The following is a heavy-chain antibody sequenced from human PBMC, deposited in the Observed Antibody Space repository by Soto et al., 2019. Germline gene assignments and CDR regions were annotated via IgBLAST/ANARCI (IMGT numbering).Heavy chain of an antibody. CDR3: AREQPPALYFGMDV. J-gene: IGHJ6*02. D-gene: IGHD2-15*01. CDR2: IYSNGNT. Sequence: EVQLVESGGGLVQPGGSLRLSCAASGLTVSSNYMSWVRQAPGKGLEWVSVIYSNGNTYYADSVKGRFTISRDNSKNTVYLQMNSLRAEDTDVYYCAREQPPALYFGMDVWGQGTTVTVSS. CDR1: GLTVSSNY. V-gene: IGHV3-66*01.